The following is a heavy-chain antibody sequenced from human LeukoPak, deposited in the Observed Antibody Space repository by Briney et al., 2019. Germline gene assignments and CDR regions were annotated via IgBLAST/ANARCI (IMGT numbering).Heavy chain of an antibody. CDR1: GFTFSSYS. CDR3: ARRPIWFGESNDAFDI. D-gene: IGHD3-10*01. V-gene: IGHV3-21*04. J-gene: IGHJ3*02. Sequence: PGRSLRLSCAASGFTFSSYSMNWVRQAPGKGLEWVSSISSSSSYIYYADSVKGRFTISRDNAKNSLYLQMNSLRAEDTAVYYCARRPIWFGESNDAFDIWGQGTMVTVSS. CDR2: ISSSSSYI.